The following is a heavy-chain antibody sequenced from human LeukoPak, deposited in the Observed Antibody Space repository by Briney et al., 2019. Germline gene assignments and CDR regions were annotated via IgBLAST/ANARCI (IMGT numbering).Heavy chain of an antibody. Sequence: PSETLSLTCTVSGGSISSYYWSWIRQPPGKGLEWIGYIYTSGSTNYNPSLKSRVTISVDTSKNQFSLKLSSVTAADTAVYYCATSYYYYHMDVWGKGTTVTVSS. CDR1: GGSISSYY. CDR3: ATSYYYYHMDV. J-gene: IGHJ6*03. CDR2: IYTSGST. V-gene: IGHV4-4*09.